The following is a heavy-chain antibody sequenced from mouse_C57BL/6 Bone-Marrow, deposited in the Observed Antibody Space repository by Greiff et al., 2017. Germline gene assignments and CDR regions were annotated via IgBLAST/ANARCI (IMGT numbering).Heavy chain of an antibody. J-gene: IGHJ4*01. CDR3: ARGGVTVVEGNYAVDY. Sequence: QVQLQQPGAELVKPGASVKMSCKASGYTFTSYWITWVKQRPGQGLEWIGDIYPGSGSTNYNEKFKSKATLTVDTSSSTAYMRVSSLTSEDSAVYYCARGGVTVVEGNYAVDYWGQGTSVTVSS. D-gene: IGHD1-1*01. CDR1: GYTFTSYW. CDR2: IYPGSGST. V-gene: IGHV1-55*01.